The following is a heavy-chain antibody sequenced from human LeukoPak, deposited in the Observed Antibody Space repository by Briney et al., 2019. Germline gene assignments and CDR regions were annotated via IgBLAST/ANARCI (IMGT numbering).Heavy chain of an antibody. CDR3: ASRNYYDSSGYYYYYFDY. CDR1: GFTFSNYA. J-gene: IGHJ4*02. V-gene: IGHV3-23*01. CDR2: ISGSGTST. D-gene: IGHD3-22*01. Sequence: HTGGSLRLSCAASGFTFSNYAMSWVRQAPGKGLEWVSGISGSGTSTYYADSVKGRFTISGDNSKNTLYLQMNSLRAEDTAVYYCASRNYYDSSGYYYYYFDYWGQGILVTVSS.